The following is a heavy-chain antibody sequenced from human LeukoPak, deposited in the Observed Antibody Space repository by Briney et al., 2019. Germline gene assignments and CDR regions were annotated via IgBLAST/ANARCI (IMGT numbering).Heavy chain of an antibody. CDR2: ISSSSSTI. D-gene: IGHD2-15*01. J-gene: IGHJ3*02. CDR1: GFTSSSYS. CDR3: AKGDKGPTAFDI. V-gene: IGHV3-48*04. Sequence: PGGSLRLSCAASGFTSSSYSMNWVRQAPGKGLEWVSYISSSSSTIYYADSVKGRFTISRDNAKNSLYLQMNSLRAEDTAVYYCAKGDKGPTAFDIWGQGTMVTVSS.